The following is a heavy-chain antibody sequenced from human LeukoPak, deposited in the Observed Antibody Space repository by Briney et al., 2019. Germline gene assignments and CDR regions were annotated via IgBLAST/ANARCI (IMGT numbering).Heavy chain of an antibody. CDR2: ISSSSSYI. V-gene: IGHV3-21*01. D-gene: IGHD4-17*01. J-gene: IGHJ4*02. CDR3: ARGRGVTVTTDFDY. Sequence: GGSLRLSCAASGFTFSSYSMNWVRQAPGKGLEWVSSISSSSSYIYYADSVKGRFTISRDNAKNSLYLQMNSLRAEDTAVYYCARGRGVTVTTDFDYWGQGTLVTVSS. CDR1: GFTFSSYS.